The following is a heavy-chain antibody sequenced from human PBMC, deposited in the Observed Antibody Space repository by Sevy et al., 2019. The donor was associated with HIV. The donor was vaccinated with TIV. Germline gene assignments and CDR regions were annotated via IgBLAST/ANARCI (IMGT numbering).Heavy chain of an antibody. CDR2: FTWDGGRT. D-gene: IGHD3-9*01. Sequence: GGSLRLSCTASGFKFDDYAMHWVRQPPGKGLEWVSGFTWDGGRTGYADSVKGRFIISRDNTKSSLYLQMNSRRAEDTALYYCAKDLRSGDILTGYLNYWGQGILVTVSS. V-gene: IGHV3-9*01. J-gene: IGHJ4*02. CDR3: AKDLRSGDILTGYLNY. CDR1: GFKFDDYA.